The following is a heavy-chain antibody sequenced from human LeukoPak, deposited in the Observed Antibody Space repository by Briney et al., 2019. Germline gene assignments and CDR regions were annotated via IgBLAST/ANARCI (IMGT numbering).Heavy chain of an antibody. V-gene: IGHV1-18*01. CDR3: ARAIDYYDSSGYFHDAFDI. D-gene: IGHD3-22*01. CDR1: GYTFTSYG. J-gene: IGHJ3*02. CDR2: ISAYNGNT. Sequence: ASVKDSCKASGYTFTSYGISWVRQAPGQGLEWMGWISAYNGNTNYAQKLQGRVTMTTDTSTSTAYMELRSLRSDDTAVYYCARAIDYYDSSGYFHDAFDIWGQGTMVTVSS.